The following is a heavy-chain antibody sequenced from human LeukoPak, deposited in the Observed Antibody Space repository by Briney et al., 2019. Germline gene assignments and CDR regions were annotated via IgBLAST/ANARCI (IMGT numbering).Heavy chain of an antibody. J-gene: IGHJ4*02. CDR2: IRYDGSNK. V-gene: IGHV3-30*02. D-gene: IGHD5-18*01. CDR3: AKDGYSYGLRQDLDY. Sequence: GGSLRLSCAASGFTFSTYGMHWVRQAPGKGLEWVAFIRYDGSNKYYGDSVKGRFTISRDNSKNTLYLQMNNLRAEDTAVYYCAKDGYSYGLRQDLDYWGQGSLVTVSS. CDR1: GFTFSTYG.